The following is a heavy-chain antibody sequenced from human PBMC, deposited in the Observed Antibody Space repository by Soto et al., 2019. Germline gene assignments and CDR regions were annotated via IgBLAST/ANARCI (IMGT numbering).Heavy chain of an antibody. CDR3: GRGASYWGGDCYSYYDYSGMDV. CDR1: GASITSHY. CDR2: IYYSGHT. D-gene: IGHD2-21*02. Sequence: SETLSLTCTVSGASITSHYWSWIRQPPGKGLGWIGYIYYSGHTNYNPSLKGQVTISVETSKNQFSLKLSSVTVAATAGYYCGRGASYWGGDCYSYYDYSGMDVWGQGTTVTVSS. J-gene: IGHJ6*02. V-gene: IGHV4-59*11.